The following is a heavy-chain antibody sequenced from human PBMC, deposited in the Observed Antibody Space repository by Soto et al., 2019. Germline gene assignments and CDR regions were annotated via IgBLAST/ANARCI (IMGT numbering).Heavy chain of an antibody. CDR2: IYYSGTT. Sequence: SETLSLTCTVSGGSISSSGYYWGWTRQPPGKGLEWIGCIYYSGTTYYDPSLKSRVTMSLDTSKNQFSLKLSSVTAADTAVYYCARPGWRNAPYDAFDIWGQGTMVTVSS. CDR3: ARPGWRNAPYDAFDI. J-gene: IGHJ3*02. D-gene: IGHD6-19*01. V-gene: IGHV4-39*07. CDR1: GGSISSSGYY.